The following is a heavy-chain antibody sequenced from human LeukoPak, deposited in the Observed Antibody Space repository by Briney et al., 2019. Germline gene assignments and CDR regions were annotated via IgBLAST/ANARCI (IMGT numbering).Heavy chain of an antibody. Sequence: GGSLRLFCAASGFTFSSYSMNWVRQAPGKGLEWVSSISSSSSYIYYADSVKGRFTISRDNAKNSLYLQMNSLRAEDTAVYYCARDSIAAAGGDAFDIWGQGTMVTVSS. D-gene: IGHD6-13*01. J-gene: IGHJ3*02. CDR1: GFTFSSYS. V-gene: IGHV3-21*01. CDR3: ARDSIAAAGGDAFDI. CDR2: ISSSSSYI.